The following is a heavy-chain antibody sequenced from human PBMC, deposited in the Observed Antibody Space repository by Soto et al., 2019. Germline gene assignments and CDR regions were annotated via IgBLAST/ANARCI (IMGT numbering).Heavy chain of an antibody. J-gene: IGHJ6*03. D-gene: IGHD6-6*01. CDR1: GGSISSGGYY. Sequence: QVQLQESGPGLVKPSQTLSLTCTVSGGSISSGGYYWSWIRQHPGKGLEWIGYIYYSGSTYYNPSLQSRVTISVDTSKNQFSLKLSSVTAADTAVYYCAREYSSSPPYMDVWGKGTTVTVSS. CDR3: AREYSSSPPYMDV. V-gene: IGHV4-31*03. CDR2: IYYSGST.